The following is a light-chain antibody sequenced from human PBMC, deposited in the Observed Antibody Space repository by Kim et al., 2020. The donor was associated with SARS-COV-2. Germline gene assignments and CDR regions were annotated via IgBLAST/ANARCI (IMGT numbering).Light chain of an antibody. Sequence: DIQMNQSPSTLSASVGDRVTITCRASQSISSWLAWYQQKPGKAPKLLIYKASSLESGVPSRFSGSGSGTEFTLTISSLQPDDFATYYCQQYNSYSRPMYTFGQGTKLEI. CDR2: KAS. CDR3: QQYNSYSRPMYT. V-gene: IGKV1-5*03. CDR1: QSISSW. J-gene: IGKJ2*01.